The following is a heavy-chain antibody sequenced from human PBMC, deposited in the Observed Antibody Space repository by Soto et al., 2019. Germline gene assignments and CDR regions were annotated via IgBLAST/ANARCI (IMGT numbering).Heavy chain of an antibody. J-gene: IGHJ6*03. V-gene: IGHV3-11*01. CDR1: GFTFSDYY. CDR3: ASPAHNYPHTMYYYYMDV. CDR2: ISSSGSTI. Sequence: GGSLRLSCAASGFTFSDYYMSWIRQAPGKGLEWVSYISSSGSTIYYADSVKGRFTISRDNAKNSLYLQMNSLRAEDTAVYYCASPAHNYPHTMYYYYMDVWGKGTTVTVSS. D-gene: IGHD3-3*01.